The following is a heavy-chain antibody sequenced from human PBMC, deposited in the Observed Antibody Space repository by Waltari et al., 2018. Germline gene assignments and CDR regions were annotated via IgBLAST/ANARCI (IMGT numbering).Heavy chain of an antibody. Sequence: QVQLVQSGAEVKEPGASVKVSCKASGYTFSTYDINWVRQATGQGLEWMGWVNLNSGNNGEEPKFQGRVPMTRDTSISTAYMELSSLRSDDTAVYYCARGSRLGSGTFFPTATDNWAQGTPVTVSS. CDR1: GYTFSTYD. CDR3: ARGSRLGSGTFFPTATDN. V-gene: IGHV1-8*01. CDR2: VNLNSGNN. D-gene: IGHD3-10*01. J-gene: IGHJ4*02.